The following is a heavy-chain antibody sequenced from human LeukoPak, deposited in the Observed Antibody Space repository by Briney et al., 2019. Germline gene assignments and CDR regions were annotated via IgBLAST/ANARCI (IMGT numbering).Heavy chain of an antibody. V-gene: IGHV4-59*01. D-gene: IGHD2-21*01. Sequence: SETLSLTCTVSGGSIRNYYWNWIRQPPGKGLEWIGYTSDSGNTDYKPSLKSRVTISVDTSKSQLSLKLTSATAADTAVYYCARWHSHGRYFDYWGQGALVTVSS. CDR1: GGSIRNYY. CDR2: TSDSGNT. CDR3: ARWHSHGRYFDY. J-gene: IGHJ4*02.